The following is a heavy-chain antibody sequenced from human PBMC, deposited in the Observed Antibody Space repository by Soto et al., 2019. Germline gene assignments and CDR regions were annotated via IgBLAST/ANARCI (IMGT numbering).Heavy chain of an antibody. CDR2: IRSKANSYAT. J-gene: IGHJ3*02. V-gene: IGHV3-73*02. Sequence: EVQLVESGGGLVQPGGSLKLSCVASGFTFSGSAMHWVRQASGKGLEWVGRIRSKANSYATAYAASVKGRFTISRDDSKNTAYLQMNSLKTEDTAVYYCTAGGDWDAFDIWGQGTMVTVSS. CDR3: TAGGDWDAFDI. D-gene: IGHD2-21*02. CDR1: GFTFSGSA.